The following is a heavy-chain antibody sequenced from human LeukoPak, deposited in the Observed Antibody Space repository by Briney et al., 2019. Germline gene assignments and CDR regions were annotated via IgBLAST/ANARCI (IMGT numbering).Heavy chain of an antibody. V-gene: IGHV4-31*03. D-gene: IGHD6-13*01. CDR2: IYYSGTT. J-gene: IGHJ6*02. CDR1: GGSISSGEYY. Sequence: SETLSLTCTVSGGSISSGEYYWRWIRQHPGKGLEWIGYIYYSGTTYYNPSLKSRVTISVDTSKNQFSLTSVTAADTAMYYCARVPRDGSSWFPWDVWGQGTTVTVSS. CDR3: ARVPRDGSSWFPWDV.